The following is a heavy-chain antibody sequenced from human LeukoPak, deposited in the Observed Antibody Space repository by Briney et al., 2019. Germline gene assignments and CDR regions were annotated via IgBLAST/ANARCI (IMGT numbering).Heavy chain of an antibody. J-gene: IGHJ4*02. CDR3: AKETSGSFDY. Sequence: GGSLRLSCAASGFTFSSYAMNWVRQAPGKGLEWVSGMSNSGGSTYYADSVKGRFTISRDNSKNTLYLQMNSLRAEDTAVYYCAKETSGSFDYWGQGTLVTVSS. CDR1: GFTFSSYA. D-gene: IGHD6-25*01. V-gene: IGHV3-23*01. CDR2: MSNSGGST.